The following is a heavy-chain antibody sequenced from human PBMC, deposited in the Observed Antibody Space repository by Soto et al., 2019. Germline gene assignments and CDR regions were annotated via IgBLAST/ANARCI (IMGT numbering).Heavy chain of an antibody. CDR1: GFTFSTYA. J-gene: IGHJ4*02. V-gene: IGHV3-23*01. CDR3: AKDYVSKLDY. D-gene: IGHD3-16*01. Sequence: EVQLLESGGGLVQPGGSLRLSCAASGFTFSTYAMTWVRQAPGGGLEWVSAISGGGGGNTYYADSVKGRFTISRDNSKNTLYLQMNSLRAEDTAIYFCAKDYVSKLDYWGQGTLVIVSS. CDR2: ISGGGGGNT.